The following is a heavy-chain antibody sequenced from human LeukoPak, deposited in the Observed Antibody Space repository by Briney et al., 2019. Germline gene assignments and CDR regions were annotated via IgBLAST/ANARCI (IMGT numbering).Heavy chain of an antibody. Sequence: GGSLTLSCIASGHTFNDYNLNWVRRAPGKGLEWVSSINPTSNSIYYADAARGRFTISRDNAKSSLYLQMDSLRAEDAAVYYCVRLRRNSDRSYYYYYYDCWGQGILVTVSS. CDR3: VRLRRNSDRSYYYYYYDC. D-gene: IGHD3-10*01. J-gene: IGHJ4*02. CDR1: GHTFNDYN. V-gene: IGHV3-21*01. CDR2: INPTSNSI.